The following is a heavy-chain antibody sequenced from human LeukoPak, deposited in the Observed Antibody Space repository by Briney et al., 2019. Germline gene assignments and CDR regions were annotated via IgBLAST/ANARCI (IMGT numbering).Heavy chain of an antibody. Sequence: GGSLRLSCAASGFTFSSYAMSWVRQAPGKGLEWVSAISGSGGTTYYADSVKGRFTLSRDRSKNTLYLQMNSLRAEDTAVYYCAKDMKVAAGPFEYWGQGTPVIVSS. J-gene: IGHJ4*02. D-gene: IGHD6-13*01. V-gene: IGHV3-23*01. CDR1: GFTFSSYA. CDR3: AKDMKVAAGPFEY. CDR2: ISGSGGTT.